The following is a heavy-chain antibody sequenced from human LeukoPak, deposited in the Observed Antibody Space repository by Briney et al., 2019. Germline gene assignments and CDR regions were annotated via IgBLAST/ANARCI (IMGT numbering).Heavy chain of an antibody. Sequence: GGSLRLSCAASGFTFDDYGMSWVRQAPGKGLEWVSYIGSSGSTVYYADSVKGRFTISRDNAKNSLYMQMESLRDEDTAIYYCARDTLEYSNSPDALDIWGQGTMVTVSS. D-gene: IGHD4-23*01. V-gene: IGHV3-48*03. CDR2: IGSSGSTV. J-gene: IGHJ3*02. CDR3: ARDTLEYSNSPDALDI. CDR1: GFTFDDYG.